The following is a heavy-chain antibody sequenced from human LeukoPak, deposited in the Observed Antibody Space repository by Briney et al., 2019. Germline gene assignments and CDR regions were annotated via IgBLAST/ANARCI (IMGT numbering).Heavy chain of an antibody. D-gene: IGHD4-17*01. CDR3: ATVKYDYGDPVGWFDP. CDR1: GFPFSASA. Sequence: GGSLRLSCAASGFPFSASAMIWVRQAPGKGLEWVSHILSTGTTYYADSVRSRFTISRDNSKNTLYLLMTSLRADDTAVYYCATVKYDYGDPVGWFDPWGQGTLVTVSS. J-gene: IGHJ5*02. CDR2: ILSTGTT. V-gene: IGHV3-23*01.